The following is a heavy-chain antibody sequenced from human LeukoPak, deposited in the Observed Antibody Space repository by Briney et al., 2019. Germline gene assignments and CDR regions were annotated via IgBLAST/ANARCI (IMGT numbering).Heavy chain of an antibody. CDR1: RFTFSMFA. V-gene: IGHV3-23*01. D-gene: IGHD6-13*01. Sequence: GGSMRLSCAASRFTFSMFAMSWVRQAPGKWRGWVSAISGSGGSTYYADAVKGRFTFYRDNSKNTLYVQMNSLRAEDTAVYYCAKHIPTTLIAVACPVDYWRQRTLVTVSS. J-gene: IGHJ4*02. CDR2: ISGSGGST. CDR3: AKHIPTTLIAVACPVDY.